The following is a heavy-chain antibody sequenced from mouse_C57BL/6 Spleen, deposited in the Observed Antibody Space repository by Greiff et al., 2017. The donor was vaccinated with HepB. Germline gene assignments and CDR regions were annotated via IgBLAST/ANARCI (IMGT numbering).Heavy chain of an antibody. Sequence: DVMLVESGGGLVQPGGSLKLSCAASGFTFSDYYMYWVRQTPEKRLEWVAYISNGGGSTYYPDTVKGRFTISRDNAKNTLYLQMSRLKSEDTAMYYCARPGGYGYPAWLAYWGQGTLVTVSA. J-gene: IGHJ3*01. CDR3: ARPGGYGYPAWLAY. V-gene: IGHV5-12*01. D-gene: IGHD2-2*01. CDR2: ISNGGGST. CDR1: GFTFSDYY.